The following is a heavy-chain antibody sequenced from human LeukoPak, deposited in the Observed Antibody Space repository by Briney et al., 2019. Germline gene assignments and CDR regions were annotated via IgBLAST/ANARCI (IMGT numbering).Heavy chain of an antibody. J-gene: IGHJ4*02. V-gene: IGHV3-21*06. CDR3: ATETNGRHYDY. CDR2: IGPTGSDR. D-gene: IGHD1-14*01. Sequence: GGSLRLSCTASGHTFSTSGFNWVRQAPGKGPEWVASIGPTGSDRYHADSIKGRFTISRDNANNFLYLQMNSLIAEDTSVYYCATETNGRHYDYWGQGTLLTVSS. CDR1: GHTFSTSG.